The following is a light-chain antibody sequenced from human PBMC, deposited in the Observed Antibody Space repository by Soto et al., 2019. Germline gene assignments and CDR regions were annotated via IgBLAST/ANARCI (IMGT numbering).Light chain of an antibody. V-gene: IGLV2-14*01. Sequence: QSVLTQPASVSGSPGQSIAISCTGISSDVGGHNYVSWFQQNPGKAPKLIIYDVTTRPSGVSDRFSGSKSGNTASLTISGLQAEDEADYYCASYTSSGTYVFGTGTKLTVL. CDR1: SSDVGGHNY. CDR2: DVT. CDR3: ASYTSSGTYV. J-gene: IGLJ1*01.